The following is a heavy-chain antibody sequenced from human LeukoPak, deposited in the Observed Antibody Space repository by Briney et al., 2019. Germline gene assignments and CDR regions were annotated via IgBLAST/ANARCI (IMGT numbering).Heavy chain of an antibody. CDR1: GGTFSTYA. D-gene: IGHD2-21*02. Sequence: SVKVSCKSSGGTFSTYAVTWVRQAPGQGLEWMGGIIPIFGTANYAQKFQGRVTITADESTSTAYMELSSLRSEDTAVYYCATWEGDWTFDYWGQGTLVTVSS. CDR3: ATWEGDWTFDY. CDR2: IIPIFGTA. V-gene: IGHV1-69*13. J-gene: IGHJ4*02.